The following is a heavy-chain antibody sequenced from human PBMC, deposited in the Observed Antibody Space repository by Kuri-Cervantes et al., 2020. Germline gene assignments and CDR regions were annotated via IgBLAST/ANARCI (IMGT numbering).Heavy chain of an antibody. V-gene: IGHV3-30*03. CDR3: ARAPYNWNYAYGMDV. J-gene: IGHJ6*02. CDR2: ISYDGSNK. D-gene: IGHD1-7*01. CDR1: GFTLSSYG. Sequence: GGSLRLSCAASGFTLSSYGMHWVRQAPGKGLEWMAVISYDGSNKYYADSVKGRITISRDNSKNTLYLQMSTLRAEDTAVYYCARAPYNWNYAYGMDVWGQGTTVTVSS.